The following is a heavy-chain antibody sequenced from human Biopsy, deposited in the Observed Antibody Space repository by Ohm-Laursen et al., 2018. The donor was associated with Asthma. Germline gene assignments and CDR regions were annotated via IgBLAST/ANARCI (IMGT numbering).Heavy chain of an antibody. V-gene: IGHV3-33*01. J-gene: IGHJ4*02. CDR3: ARDFSRAIMIGGGREHYFDF. Sequence: SLRLSCSASGFSFSNFAIHWVRQVPGKGLEWVATVGSGESYTDHADSVKGRFTISRDNSKNTLHLQMNSLSPEDTAVYYCARDFSRAIMIGGGREHYFDFWGQGTLVTVSS. CDR2: VGSGESYT. CDR1: GFSFSNFA. D-gene: IGHD3-16*01.